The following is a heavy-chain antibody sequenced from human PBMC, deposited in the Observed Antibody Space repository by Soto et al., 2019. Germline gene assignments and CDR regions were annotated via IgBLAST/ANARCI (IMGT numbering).Heavy chain of an antibody. CDR3: ARGPYYDLIWNYYYMDV. CDR2: IYYSGST. J-gene: IGHJ6*03. D-gene: IGHD3-16*01. V-gene: IGHV4-59*08. Sequence: QVQLQESGPGLVKPSETLSLSCNVSGGSISGHYWSWVRQTPGKGLEWIGYIYYSGSTNYNPSLKSRVTISVDTSKNHFSLRLTYVTDADTAVYYCARGPYYDLIWNYYYMDVWGKGTTVTVSS. CDR1: GGSISGHY.